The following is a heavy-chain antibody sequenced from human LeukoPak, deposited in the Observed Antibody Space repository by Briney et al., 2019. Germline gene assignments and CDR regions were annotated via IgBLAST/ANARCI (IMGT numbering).Heavy chain of an antibody. CDR2: ISGSGGST. J-gene: IGHJ4*02. CDR1: GFTFSSYG. D-gene: IGHD5-18*01. V-gene: IGHV3-23*01. Sequence: GGSLRLSCAASGFTFSSYGMSWVRQAPGKGLEWVSAISGSGGSTYYADSVKGRFTISRDNSKNTLYLQMNSLRAEDTAVYYCAKVKGYSYGYEDYWGQGTLVTVSS. CDR3: AKVKGYSYGYEDY.